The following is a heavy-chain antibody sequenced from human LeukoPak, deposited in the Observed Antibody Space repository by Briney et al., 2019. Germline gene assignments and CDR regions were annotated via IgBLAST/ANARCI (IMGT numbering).Heavy chain of an antibody. CDR3: AKVPLSSSGWDREYYFDY. V-gene: IGHV3-30*02. CDR2: IRSDSSNQ. Sequence: PGGSLRLSCAASAFRFSSYGMHWVRQAPGKGPEWVAFIRSDSSNQYYADSVKGRFTISRDNSKNTLYLQMNGLRAEDTAVYYCAKVPLSSSGWDREYYFDYWGQGTLVTVSS. D-gene: IGHD6-19*01. J-gene: IGHJ4*02. CDR1: AFRFSSYG.